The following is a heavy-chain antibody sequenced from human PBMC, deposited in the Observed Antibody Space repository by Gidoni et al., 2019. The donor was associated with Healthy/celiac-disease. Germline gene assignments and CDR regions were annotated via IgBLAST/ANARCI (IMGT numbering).Heavy chain of an antibody. D-gene: IGHD6-19*01. Sequence: QVQLVESGGGVVQPGRSLRLSCAASGFTVSCDAMHWVRQAPGKGMEWVAVISYDGSNKYYADSVKGRFTISRDNSKNTLYLQMNSLRAEDTAVYYCARAGIHTVAGTEYYY. J-gene: IGHJ6*01. CDR2: ISYDGSNK. V-gene: IGHV3-30-3*01. CDR1: GFTVSCDA. CDR3: ARAGIHTVAGTEYYY.